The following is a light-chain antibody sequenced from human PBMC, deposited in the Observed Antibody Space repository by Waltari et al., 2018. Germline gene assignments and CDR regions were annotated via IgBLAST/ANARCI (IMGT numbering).Light chain of an antibody. Sequence: QSVLTQPPSVSGAPGQRVTISCTGSSSNIGAGYDVHWYQQLPGTAPKPLIYGNSNRPSGVPDRFSGSKSGTSASLAITGLQAEDEADYYGQSYGVFGGGTKLTVL. CDR1: SSNIGAGYD. V-gene: IGLV1-40*01. CDR3: QSYGV. CDR2: GNS. J-gene: IGLJ3*02.